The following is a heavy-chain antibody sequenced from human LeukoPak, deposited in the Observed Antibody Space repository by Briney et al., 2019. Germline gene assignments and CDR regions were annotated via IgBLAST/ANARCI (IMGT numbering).Heavy chain of an antibody. J-gene: IGHJ3*02. CDR2: IIPIFGTA. CDR1: GGTFSSYA. Sequence: SVKVSCKASGGTFSSYAISWVRQAPGQGLEWMGGIIPIFGTANYAQKFQGRVTITTDESTSTAYMELSSLRSEDTAVYYCAESCSSTSCYTPNSHGAFDIWGQGTMVTVSS. D-gene: IGHD2-2*02. CDR3: AESCSSTSCYTPNSHGAFDI. V-gene: IGHV1-69*05.